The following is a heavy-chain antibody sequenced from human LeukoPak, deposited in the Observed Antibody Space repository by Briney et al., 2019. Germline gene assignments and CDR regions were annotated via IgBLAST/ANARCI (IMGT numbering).Heavy chain of an antibody. J-gene: IGHJ3*02. CDR2: INPSGGST. V-gene: IGHV1-46*01. CDR3: ARFRRTIAAPADAFDI. Sequence: ASVKVSCKASGYTFTSYYMHWVRQAPGQGLEWMGIINPSGGSTSYAQTFQGRVTMTRDTSTSTVYMELSSLRSEDTAVYYCARFRRTIAAPADAFDIWGQGTMVTVSS. D-gene: IGHD6-6*01. CDR1: GYTFTSYY.